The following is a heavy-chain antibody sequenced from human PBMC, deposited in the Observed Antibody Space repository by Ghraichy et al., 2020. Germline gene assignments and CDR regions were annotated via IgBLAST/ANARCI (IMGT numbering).Heavy chain of an antibody. CDR3: ARGTVRKYGMDV. CDR1: GGSISSGGYY. Sequence: TLSLTCTVSGGSISSGGYYWSWIRQHPGKGLEWIGYIYYSGSTYYNPSLKSRVTISVDTSKNQFSLKLSSVTAADTAVYYCARGTVRKYGMDVWGQGTTVTVSS. D-gene: IGHD1-14*01. CDR2: IYYSGST. V-gene: IGHV4-31*03. J-gene: IGHJ6*02.